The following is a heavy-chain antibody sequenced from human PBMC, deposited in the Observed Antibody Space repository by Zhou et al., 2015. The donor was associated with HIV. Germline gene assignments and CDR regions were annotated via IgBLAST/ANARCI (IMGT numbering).Heavy chain of an antibody. CDR2: IVPFFGTA. CDR1: GGTFSGSD. D-gene: IGHD7-27*01. Sequence: LVQSGTEVRKPGSSVKVSCKASGGTFSGSDLSWVRQAPGQGLEWMGGIVPFFGTANYAQKFQGRVTITADKSTSTAYMELSSLRSEDTAAYYCAREGWGSWYFDLWGRGTLVSVSS. CDR3: AREGWGSWYFDL. V-gene: IGHV1-69*06. J-gene: IGHJ2*01.